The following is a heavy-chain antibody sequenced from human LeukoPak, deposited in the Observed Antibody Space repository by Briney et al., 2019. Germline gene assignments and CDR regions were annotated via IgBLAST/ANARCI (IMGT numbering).Heavy chain of an antibody. CDR1: GFTFSSYA. D-gene: IGHD2-15*01. CDR3: ARGGGGYCSGGSVCYFDY. J-gene: IGHJ4*02. Sequence: GGSLRLSCAASGFTFSSYAMHWVRQAPGKRLEWVAVISYDGSNKYYADSVKGRFTISRDNSKNTLYLQMNSLRAEDTAVYYCARGGGGYCSGGSVCYFDYWGQGTLVTVSS. V-gene: IGHV3-30-3*01. CDR2: ISYDGSNK.